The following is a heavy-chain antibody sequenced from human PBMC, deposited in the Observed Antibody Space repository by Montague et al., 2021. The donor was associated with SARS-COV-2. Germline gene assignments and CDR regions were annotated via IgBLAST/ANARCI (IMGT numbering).Heavy chain of an antibody. CDR2: INHSGTT. V-gene: IGHV4-34*01. CDR1: GGSFSGYY. Sequence: SETLSPTCAVYGGSFSGYYWTWIRQSPGKGLEWIAEINHSGTTNYNFNPSLRSRVTISVDTSKSQFPLKLSSVTAADTGVYYCARWDPQTLTLIGLRGKSASDYWGQGTLVTVSS. J-gene: IGHJ4*02. D-gene: IGHD4-23*01. CDR3: ARWDPQTLTLIGLRGKSASDY.